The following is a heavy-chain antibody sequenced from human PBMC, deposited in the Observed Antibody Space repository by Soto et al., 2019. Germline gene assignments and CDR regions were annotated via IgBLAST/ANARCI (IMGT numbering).Heavy chain of an antibody. CDR1: GFTFSSYS. Sequence: SLRLSCAASGFTFSSYSMNWVRQAPGKGLEWVSSISSSSSYIYYADSVKGRFTISRDNAKNSLYLQMNSLRVEDTAVYYCASPVPAASPFDIWGQGTMVTVSS. CDR3: ASPVPAASPFDI. D-gene: IGHD2-2*01. CDR2: ISSSSSYI. V-gene: IGHV3-21*01. J-gene: IGHJ3*02.